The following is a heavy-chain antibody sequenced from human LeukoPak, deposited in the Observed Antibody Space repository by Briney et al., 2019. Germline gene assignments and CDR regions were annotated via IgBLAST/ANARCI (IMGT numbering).Heavy chain of an antibody. V-gene: IGHV3-73*01. D-gene: IGHD3-3*01. CDR2: IRSKANSYAT. Sequence: GGSLRLSCAASGFTFSGSAMHWVRQASGKGLEWVGRIRSKANSYATAYAASVKGRFTISRDDSKNTAYLQMNSLKTEETAVYYCTRGLDYDFWSGYYRGGQGTLVTVSS. J-gene: IGHJ4*02. CDR3: TRGLDYDFWSGYYR. CDR1: GFTFSGSA.